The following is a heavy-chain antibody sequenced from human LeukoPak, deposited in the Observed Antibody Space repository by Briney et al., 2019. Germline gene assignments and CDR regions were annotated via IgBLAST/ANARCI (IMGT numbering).Heavy chain of an antibody. J-gene: IGHJ6*02. CDR3: ARGYCSSTSCWRYYYGMDV. CDR2: INPNSGGT. D-gene: IGHD2-2*01. V-gene: IGHV1-2*02. Sequence: ASVKVSCKASGYTFTGYYMHWVRQAPGQGLGWLGWINPNSGGTNYAQKFQGRLTMTRDTSISTAYMELSRLRSDDTAVYYCARGYCSSTSCWRYYYGMDVWGQGTTVTVSS. CDR1: GYTFTGYY.